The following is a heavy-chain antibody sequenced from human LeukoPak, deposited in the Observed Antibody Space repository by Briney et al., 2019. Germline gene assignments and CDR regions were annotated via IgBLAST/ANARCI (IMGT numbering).Heavy chain of an antibody. CDR2: IYYSGST. J-gene: IGHJ4*02. CDR3: ARRSLGYCSSTSCYTDDY. V-gene: IGHV4-39*01. D-gene: IGHD2-2*02. CDR1: GGSLSSSSYY. Sequence: PSETLSLTCTVSGGSLSSSSYYWGWIRQPPGTGLEWIGSIYYSGSTYYNPSLKSRVTISVDTSKNQFSLKLGSVTAADTAVYYCARRSLGYCSSTSCYTDDYWGQGTLVTVSS.